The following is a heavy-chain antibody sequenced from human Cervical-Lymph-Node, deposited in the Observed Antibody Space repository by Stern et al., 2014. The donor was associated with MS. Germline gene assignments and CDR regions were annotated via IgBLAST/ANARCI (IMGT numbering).Heavy chain of an antibody. Sequence: EVQLVESGGGLVQPGGSLRLSCAASGFTFSSYWMNWVRQAPGKGLEWVANRKEDGSETDYVDSVKGRFTISRDNAKNSLYLQMNSLRAEDTAVYYCARGSDTWGQGTLVTVSS. CDR1: GFTFSSYW. D-gene: IGHD2-15*01. J-gene: IGHJ5*02. V-gene: IGHV3-7*01. CDR2: RKEDGSET. CDR3: ARGSDT.